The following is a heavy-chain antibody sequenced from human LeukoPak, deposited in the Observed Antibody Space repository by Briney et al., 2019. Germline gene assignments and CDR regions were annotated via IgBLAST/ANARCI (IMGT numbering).Heavy chain of an antibody. CDR3: ARASMVRGVIAY. D-gene: IGHD3-10*01. J-gene: IGHJ4*02. CDR1: GGSFSGYY. Sequence: PSETLSLTCAVYGGSFSGYYWSWIRQPPGKGLEWIGEINHSGSTNYNPSLKSRVTISVDTSKNQFSLKLSSVTAADTAVYYCARASMVRGVIAYWGQGTLVTVSS. CDR2: INHSGST. V-gene: IGHV4-34*01.